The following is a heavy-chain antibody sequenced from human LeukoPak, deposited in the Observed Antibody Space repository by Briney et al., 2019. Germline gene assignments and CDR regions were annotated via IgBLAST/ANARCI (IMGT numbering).Heavy chain of an antibody. CDR3: ARSLRMDNWFDP. CDR2: INPSGGST. Sequence: GASVKVSCKASGYTFTSYYMHWVRQAPGQGLEWMGIINPSGGSTSYAQKFQGGVTMTRDTSTSTVYMELSSLRSEDTAVYYCARSLRMDNWFDPWGQGTLVTVSS. CDR1: GYTFTSYY. V-gene: IGHV1-46*01. D-gene: IGHD2-2*03. J-gene: IGHJ5*02.